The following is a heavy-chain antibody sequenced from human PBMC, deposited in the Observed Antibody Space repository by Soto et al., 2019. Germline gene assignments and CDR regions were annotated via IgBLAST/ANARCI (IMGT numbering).Heavy chain of an antibody. D-gene: IGHD2-15*01. CDR2: ISSDSKTI. J-gene: IGHJ4*02. CDR1: GFSFNTYS. V-gene: IGHV3-48*01. CDR3: ARDRFGRFQRSGGAGYDF. Sequence: EVQLVESGGGLLQPGGSLRLSCTASGFSFNTYSMNWVRQAPGKGLEWISYISSDSKTIDYSDSVKGRFTISRDNARNSLYLQMKSLRAEDTAVYYCARDRFGRFQRSGGAGYDFWGQGTRVTVSS.